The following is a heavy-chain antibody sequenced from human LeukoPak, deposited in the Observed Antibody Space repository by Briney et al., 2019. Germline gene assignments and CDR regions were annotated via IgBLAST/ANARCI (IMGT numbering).Heavy chain of an antibody. V-gene: IGHV4-38-2*02. CDR1: GYSISSGYY. CDR2: IYHSGST. D-gene: IGHD6-13*01. J-gene: IGHJ5*02. Sequence: SETLSLTCTVSGYSISSGYYWGWIRQPPGKGLEWIGSIYHSGSTYYNPSLKSRVTISVDTSKNQFSLKLSSVTAADTAVYYCATRIAAAGSKENWFDPWGQGTLVTVSS. CDR3: ATRIAAAGSKENWFDP.